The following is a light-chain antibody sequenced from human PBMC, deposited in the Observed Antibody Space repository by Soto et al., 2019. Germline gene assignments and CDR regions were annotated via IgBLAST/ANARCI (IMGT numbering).Light chain of an antibody. J-gene: IGLJ1*01. CDR3: SSYTSSSTLSYV. Sequence: HSVLTQPASVSGSPGQSITISCTGTSSDVGGYNYVSWYQQHPGKAPKLMIYDVSNRPSGVSNRFSGSKSGNTASLTISGLQAEDEADYYCSSYTSSSTLSYVFGTGTKVTVL. CDR2: DVS. CDR1: SSDVGGYNY. V-gene: IGLV2-14*01.